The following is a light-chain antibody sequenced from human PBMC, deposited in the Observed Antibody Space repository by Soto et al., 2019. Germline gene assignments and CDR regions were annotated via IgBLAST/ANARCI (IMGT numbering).Light chain of an antibody. CDR1: QSISSY. CDR2: DAS. V-gene: IGKV1-33*01. Sequence: DIQMTQSPSSLSASVGDRVTITCRASQSISSYLNWYQQKPGKAPKLLIYDASSLESGVPSRFSGSGSGTDFTFTISSLQPEDIATYYCQQYDNLPITFGQGTRLEIK. CDR3: QQYDNLPIT. J-gene: IGKJ5*01.